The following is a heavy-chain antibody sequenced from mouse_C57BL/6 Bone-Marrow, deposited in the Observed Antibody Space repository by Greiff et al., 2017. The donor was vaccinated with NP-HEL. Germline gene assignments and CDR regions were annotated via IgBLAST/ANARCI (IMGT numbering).Heavy chain of an antibody. V-gene: IGHV5-4*01. CDR3: AGGYCNYAMDY. J-gene: IGHJ4*01. Sequence: EVQVVESGGGLVKPGGSLKLSCAASGFTFSSYAMSWVRQTPEKRLEWVATISDGGSYTYYPDNVKGRFTISRDNAKNNLYLQMSQLKSEDAAMYYCAGGYCNYAMDYWGQGASVTVSS. CDR1: GFTFSSYA. CDR2: ISDGGSYT.